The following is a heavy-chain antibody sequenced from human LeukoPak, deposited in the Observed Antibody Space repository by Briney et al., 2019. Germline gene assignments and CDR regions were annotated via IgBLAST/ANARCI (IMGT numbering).Heavy chain of an antibody. V-gene: IGHV3-53*01. CDR2: IYSGGST. CDR1: GFTVSSNY. CDR3: ANHRGITMTDDY. D-gene: IGHD3-22*01. J-gene: IGHJ4*02. Sequence: GGSLRLSCAASGFTVSSNYMSWVRQAPGKGLEWVSVIYSGGSTYYADSVKGRFTISRDNSKNTLYLQMNSLRAEDTAVYYCANHRGITMTDDYWGQGTLVTVSS.